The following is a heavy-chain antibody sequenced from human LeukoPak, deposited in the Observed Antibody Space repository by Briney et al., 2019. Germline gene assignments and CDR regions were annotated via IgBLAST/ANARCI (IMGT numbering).Heavy chain of an antibody. D-gene: IGHD3-10*01. Sequence: SETLSLTCTVSGGSVSSYYWTWIRQSAGKGLEYIGRIYTSNSTNYNPSLKSRVTISVDTSKNQFFLKLSSVTAADTAVYYCARVFGKVRGKYYYHMDVWGKGTTVTVSS. CDR3: ARVFGKVRGKYYYHMDV. CDR2: IYTSNST. J-gene: IGHJ6*03. V-gene: IGHV4-4*07. CDR1: GGSVSSYY.